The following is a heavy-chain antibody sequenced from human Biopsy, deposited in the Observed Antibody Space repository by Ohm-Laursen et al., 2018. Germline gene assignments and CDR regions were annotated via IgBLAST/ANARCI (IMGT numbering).Heavy chain of an antibody. CDR2: ISETSSHI. V-gene: IGHV3-21*01. D-gene: IGHD6-6*01. CDR3: ARDSRRTAREGGMDV. Sequence: SLRLSCAASEFTFSSYSMNWVRQAPGKGLGWISYISETSSHIYDADSVKGRFTVARDNAKNSLYLQLNSLRAEDTAVYYCARDSRRTAREGGMDVWGQGTTVTVSS. J-gene: IGHJ6*02. CDR1: EFTFSSYS.